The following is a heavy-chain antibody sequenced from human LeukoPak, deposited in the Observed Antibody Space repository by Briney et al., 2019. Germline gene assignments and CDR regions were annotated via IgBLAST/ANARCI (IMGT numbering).Heavy chain of an antibody. CDR2: INPNSGGT. CDR1: GYTFTGYY. J-gene: IGHJ4*02. Sequence: ASVKVSCKASGYTFTGYYMHWVRQAPGQGLEWMGWINPNSGGTNYAQKFQGRVTMTRDTSISTAYMELSRLRSDDTAVYYCARGRGNFDWLLWVLGLFDYWGQGTLVTVSS. D-gene: IGHD3-9*01. CDR3: ARGRGNFDWLLWVLGLFDY. V-gene: IGHV1-2*02.